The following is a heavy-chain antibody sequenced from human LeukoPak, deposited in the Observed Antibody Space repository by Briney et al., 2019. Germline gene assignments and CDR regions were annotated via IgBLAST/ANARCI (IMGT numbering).Heavy chain of an antibody. CDR1: GYTFTSYG. V-gene: IGHV1-18*01. Sequence: ASVKVSCKASGYTFTSYGISWVRQAPGQGPEWMGWISAYNGNTNYAQKLQGRVTMTTDTSTSTAYMELRSLRSDDTAVYYCASLNYYGSGSYYNEIDYWGQGTLVTVFS. CDR3: ASLNYYGSGSYYNEIDY. CDR2: ISAYNGNT. D-gene: IGHD3-10*01. J-gene: IGHJ4*02.